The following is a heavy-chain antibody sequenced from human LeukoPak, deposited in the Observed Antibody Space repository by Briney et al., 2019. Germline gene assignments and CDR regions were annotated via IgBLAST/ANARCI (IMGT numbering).Heavy chain of an antibody. CDR1: GGSISSYY. V-gene: IGHV4-59*08. Sequence: SETLSLTCTVSGGSISSYYWSRIRQPPGKGLEWIGYIYYCGSTNYNPSLKSRVTISVDTSKNQFSLKLSSVTAADTAVYYCARHRAYCSSTSCSMGYYYYGMDVWGQGTTVTVSS. D-gene: IGHD2-2*01. J-gene: IGHJ6*02. CDR2: IYYCGST. CDR3: ARHRAYCSSTSCSMGYYYYGMDV.